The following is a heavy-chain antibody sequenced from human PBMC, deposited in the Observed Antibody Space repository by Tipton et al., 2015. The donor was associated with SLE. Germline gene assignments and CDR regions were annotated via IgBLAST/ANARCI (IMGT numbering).Heavy chain of an antibody. CDR3: VRELVGGHFDY. V-gene: IGHV1-46*01. Sequence: QSGPEVKKPGASMKVSCKASGYTFTDYYIHWVRQVPGQGLEWMGIIIPSGGSTNYAQKFQGRVTMTRDTSTSTVYMELSSPTSEDTAVYYCVRELVGGHFDYWGQGTLVTGSS. CDR2: IIPSGGST. CDR1: GYTFTDYY. J-gene: IGHJ4*02. D-gene: IGHD3-16*01.